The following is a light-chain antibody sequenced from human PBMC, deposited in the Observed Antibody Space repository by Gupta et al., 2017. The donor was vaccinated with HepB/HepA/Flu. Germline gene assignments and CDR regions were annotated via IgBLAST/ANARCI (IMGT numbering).Light chain of an antibody. Sequence: SAMTQPAAVSGSPGPAITISCTASSSDIGGFDSVSWSQQDPGQAPKLLIYDVSNRHSGVSDRFSGSKSGNTASLTITRLQAEDEAHYYCISSSRCYTLVLFGGGTKLTVL. CDR1: SSDIGGFDS. CDR3: ISSSRCYTLVL. J-gene: IGLJ2*01. CDR2: DVS. V-gene: IGLV2-14*03.